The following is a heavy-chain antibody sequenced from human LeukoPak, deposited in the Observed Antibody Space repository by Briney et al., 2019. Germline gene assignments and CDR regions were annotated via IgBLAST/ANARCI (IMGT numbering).Heavy chain of an antibody. Sequence: PGGSLRLSCAASGFTFSSYAMSWVRQAPGKGLEWVSGISGGGGSTYYADSVKGRFTISRDNSKNTLYLQMNSLRAEDTAVYYCAKSMRVSPRFYGMDVWGQGTTVTVSS. CDR3: AKSMRVSPRFYGMDV. CDR1: GFTFSSYA. J-gene: IGHJ6*02. V-gene: IGHV3-23*01. CDR2: ISGGGGST.